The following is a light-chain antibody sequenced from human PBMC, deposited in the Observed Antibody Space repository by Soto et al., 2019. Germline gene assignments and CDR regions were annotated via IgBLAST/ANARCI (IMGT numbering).Light chain of an antibody. V-gene: IGKV3D-20*01. Sequence: LTQSPGTLSLSPGERATLSCGASQSVSSSRLAWYQQKPALAPRLLIYDASSRATGIPDRFSGSGSGTDFTLTISSLQPEDFATYYCQQSYSSRSITFGQGTRLEIK. CDR2: DAS. CDR1: QSVSSSR. J-gene: IGKJ5*01. CDR3: QQSYSSRSIT.